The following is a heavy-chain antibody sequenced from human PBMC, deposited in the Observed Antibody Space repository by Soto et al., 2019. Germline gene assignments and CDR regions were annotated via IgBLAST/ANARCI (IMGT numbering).Heavy chain of an antibody. CDR3: ARLLTEGATFREDAFDI. J-gene: IGHJ3*02. V-gene: IGHV1-18*01. Sequence: QVELMQSGGEVKRPGASVKVSCKSSRYTFTSYGISWVRQAPGQGLEWMGWISTYNGKTDSAQKFQGRVTMTADTRTNTAYMELRSLRSDDTAVYYCARLLTEGATFREDAFDIWGQGTKVTVSS. D-gene: IGHD1-26*01. CDR2: ISTYNGKT. CDR1: RYTFTSYG.